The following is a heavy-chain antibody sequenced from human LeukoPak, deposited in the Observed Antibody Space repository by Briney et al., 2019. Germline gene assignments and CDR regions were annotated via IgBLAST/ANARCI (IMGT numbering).Heavy chain of an antibody. J-gene: IGHJ2*01. CDR3: AKGRGDRWPENRFFDL. CDR1: GFTFSNYA. V-gene: IGHV3-23*01. D-gene: IGHD3-16*01. Sequence: GGSLRLSCAASGFTFSNYAMSWVRQAPGKGLEWVSIVGVDGDDTHYADSVKGRFTISRDNSKNSLYVQMNSLEAEDTAVYYCAKGRGDRWPENRFFDLWGRGTLVTVSS. CDR2: VGVDGDDT.